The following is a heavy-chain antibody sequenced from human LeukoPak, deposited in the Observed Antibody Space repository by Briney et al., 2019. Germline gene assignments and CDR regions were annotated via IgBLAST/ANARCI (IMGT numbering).Heavy chain of an antibody. CDR1: GFTFSSYW. CDR2: IKQDGSEK. J-gene: IGHJ4*02. Sequence: GGSLRLSCAASGFTFSSYWMSWVRQAPGKGLEWVANIKQDGSEKYYVDSVKGRFTISRDNAKNSLYLQMNSLRAEDTAVYYCARDTRGYSYGYFDYWGQGTLVTVSS. CDR3: ARDTRGYSYGYFDY. D-gene: IGHD5-18*01. V-gene: IGHV3-7*01.